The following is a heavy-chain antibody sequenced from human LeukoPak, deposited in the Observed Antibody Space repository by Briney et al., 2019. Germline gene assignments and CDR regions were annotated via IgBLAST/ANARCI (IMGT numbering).Heavy chain of an antibody. CDR3: AREVGHYQPLFKRYYFDY. Sequence: GGSLRLSCAASAFSFSNYNMNWVRQAPGKGLEWVSSITSSGSYIYYADSVKGRFTISRDNAKNSLYLQMNSLRAEDTAVYYCAREVGHYQPLFKRYYFDYWGQGTLVTVSS. V-gene: IGHV3-21*01. J-gene: IGHJ4*02. CDR2: ITSSGSYI. CDR1: AFSFSNYN. D-gene: IGHD2-2*01.